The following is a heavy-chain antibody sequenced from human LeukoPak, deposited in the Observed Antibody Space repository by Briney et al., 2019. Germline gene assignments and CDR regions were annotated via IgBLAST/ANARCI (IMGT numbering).Heavy chain of an antibody. J-gene: IGHJ4*02. CDR1: GYTFTSYD. V-gene: IGHV1-8*01. CDR2: MNPNSGNT. Sequence: ASVKVSCKASGYTFTSYDINWVRQATGQGLEWMGWMNPNSGNTGYAQKFQGRVTMTRNTSISTAYMELSSLRSEDTAVYYCARDCNDFWSGYSSLPDYWGQGTLVTVSS. CDR3: ARDCNDFWSGYSSLPDY. D-gene: IGHD3-3*01.